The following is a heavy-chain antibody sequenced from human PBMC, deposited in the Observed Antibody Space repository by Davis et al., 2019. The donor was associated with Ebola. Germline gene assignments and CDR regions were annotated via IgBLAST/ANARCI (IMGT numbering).Heavy chain of an antibody. J-gene: IGHJ5*02. CDR2: ISGSGGGT. Sequence: WGSLRLSSSASGFTFCSYAMSWVRPAPGEGLEWVSAISGSGGGTYYADSVKGRFTISRDNSKNTLYLQMNSLRAEDTAVYYCARGPLGGSYNWFDPWGQGTLVTVSS. CDR1: GFTFCSYA. V-gene: IGHV3-23*01. D-gene: IGHD3-16*01. CDR3: ARGPLGGSYNWFDP.